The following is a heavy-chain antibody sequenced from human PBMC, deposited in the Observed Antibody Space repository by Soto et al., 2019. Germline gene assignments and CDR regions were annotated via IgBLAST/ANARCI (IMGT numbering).Heavy chain of an antibody. D-gene: IGHD6-13*01. CDR3: ARGGYSSSWYLGDWFDP. CDR2: IYYSGST. J-gene: IGHJ5*02. V-gene: IGHV4-59*01. CDR1: GGSISSYY. Sequence: PSETLSLTCTVSGGSISSYYWSWIRQPPGKGLEWIGYIYYSGSTNYNPSLKSRVTISVDTSKNQFSLKLSSVTAADTAVYYCARGGYSSSWYLGDWFDPWGQGTLVTVSS.